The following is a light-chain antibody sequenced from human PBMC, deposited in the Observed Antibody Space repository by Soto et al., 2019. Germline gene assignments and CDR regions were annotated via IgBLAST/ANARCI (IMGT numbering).Light chain of an antibody. V-gene: IGKV3-20*01. CDR1: QSVSSSY. CDR2: GAS. CDR3: QQYGRSPPMYT. Sequence: EIVLTQSPGTLSLSPGERATLSCRASQSVSSSYLAWYQQKPGQAPMLLIYGASGRATGIPDRFSGSGSGTDFTLTISRLEPEDFAVYYCQQYGRSPPMYTFGQGTQLEIK. J-gene: IGKJ2*01.